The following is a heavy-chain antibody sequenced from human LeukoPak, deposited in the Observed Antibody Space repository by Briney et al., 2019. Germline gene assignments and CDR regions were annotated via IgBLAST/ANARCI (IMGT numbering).Heavy chain of an antibody. CDR1: GFTFSSYS. CDR2: ISSSSSTI. V-gene: IGHV3-48*02. J-gene: IGHJ6*02. D-gene: IGHD3-3*01. CDR3: ARDETLAIFGVVTNRDV. Sequence: GGSLRLSCAASGFTFSSYSMNWVRQAPGKGLEWVSYISSSSSTIYYADSVKGRFTISRDNAKNSLYLQMNSLRDEDTAVYYCARDETLAIFGVVTNRDVWGQGTTVTVSS.